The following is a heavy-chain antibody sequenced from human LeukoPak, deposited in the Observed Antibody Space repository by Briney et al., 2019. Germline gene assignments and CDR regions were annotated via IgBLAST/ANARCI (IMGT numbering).Heavy chain of an antibody. D-gene: IGHD2/OR15-2a*01. V-gene: IGHV4-34*01. J-gene: IGHJ4*02. CDR1: GGSFSGYS. Sequence: SETLSLTCAAYGGSFSGYSWSWIRQPPGKGLEWIGEINHSGSTNYNPSLKSRVTISVDTSKNQFSLKLSSVTAADTAVYYCARGVLFDYWGQGTLVTVSS. CDR3: ARGVLFDY. CDR2: INHSGST.